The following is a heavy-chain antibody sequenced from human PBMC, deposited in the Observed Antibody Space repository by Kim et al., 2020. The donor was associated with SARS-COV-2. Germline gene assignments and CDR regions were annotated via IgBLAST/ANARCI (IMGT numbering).Heavy chain of an antibody. Sequence: GGSLRLSCAASGFTFSSYWMSWVRQAPGKGLEWVANIKQDGSEKYYVDSVKGRFTISRDNAKNSLYLQMNSLRAEDTAVYYCARGPSFYYYGSGSPSPWGQGTLVTVSS. V-gene: IGHV3-7*04. D-gene: IGHD3-10*01. CDR1: GFTFSSYW. CDR2: IKQDGSEK. CDR3: ARGPSFYYYGSGSPSP. J-gene: IGHJ5*02.